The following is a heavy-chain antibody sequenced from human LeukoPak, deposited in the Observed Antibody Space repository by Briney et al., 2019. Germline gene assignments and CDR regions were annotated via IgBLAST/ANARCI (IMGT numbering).Heavy chain of an antibody. CDR2: INPNSGGT. D-gene: IGHD3-9*01. J-gene: IGHJ4*02. CDR1: GYTFTGYY. Sequence: GASVKVSCKASGYTFTGYYMHWVRQAPGQGLEWMGWINPNSGGTNYAQKFQGRVTMTRDTSISTAYMEMSTRRSDDTSVYYCARDLPYYDILTGYYMFGGGVDYWGQGTLVTVSS. CDR3: ARDLPYYDILTGYYMFGGGVDY. V-gene: IGHV1-2*02.